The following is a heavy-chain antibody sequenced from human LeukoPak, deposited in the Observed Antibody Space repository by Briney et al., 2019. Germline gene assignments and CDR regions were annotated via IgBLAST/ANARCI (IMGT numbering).Heavy chain of an antibody. CDR1: GGSISSGSYY. D-gene: IGHD6-13*01. J-gene: IGHJ4*02. CDR3: ARVSSSWYGGDY. V-gene: IGHV4-61*02. Sequence: SETLSLTCTVSGGSISSGSYYWSWIRQPAGKGLEWIGRIYTSGSTNYNPSLKSRVTISVDTSKNQFSLKLSSVTAADTAVYYCARVSSSWYGGDYWGQGTLVTVSS. CDR2: IYTSGST.